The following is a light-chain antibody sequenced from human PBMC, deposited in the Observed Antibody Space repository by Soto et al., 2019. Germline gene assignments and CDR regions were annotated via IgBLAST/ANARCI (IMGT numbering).Light chain of an antibody. CDR3: ASWDDSLNGPV. CDR2: SND. J-gene: IGLJ1*01. Sequence: VLTQPPSASGTPGQRVVISCSGSRSDIGTNYVYWYQQVPGTAPKLLIYSNDQRPSGVPDRYSASKSGTSASLAISGLRSEDESDYYCASWDDSLNGPVFGTGTKVTVL. CDR1: RSDIGTNY. V-gene: IGLV1-47*02.